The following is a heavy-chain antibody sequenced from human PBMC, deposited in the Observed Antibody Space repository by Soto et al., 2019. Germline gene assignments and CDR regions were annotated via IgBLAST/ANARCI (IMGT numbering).Heavy chain of an antibody. Sequence: ASVKVSCKASGGTFSSYAISWVRQAPGQGLEWMGGIIPIFGTANYAQKFQGRVAITADESTSTAYMELSSLRSEDTAVYYCARAAIFWSGYYTCDYWGQGTLVTVSS. CDR1: GGTFSSYA. V-gene: IGHV1-69*13. CDR2: IIPIFGTA. D-gene: IGHD3-3*01. J-gene: IGHJ4*02. CDR3: ARAAIFWSGYYTCDY.